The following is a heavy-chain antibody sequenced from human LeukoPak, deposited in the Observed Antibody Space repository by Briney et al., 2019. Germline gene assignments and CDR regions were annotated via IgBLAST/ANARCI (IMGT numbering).Heavy chain of an antibody. V-gene: IGHV3-48*01. J-gene: IGHJ4*02. CDR1: GFTFSSYS. D-gene: IGHD3-22*01. CDR3: ARAAAYYYDGSGYYHRHFDY. Sequence: GGSLRLSCAASGFTFSSYSMNWVRQAPGKGLEWVSYISSSSSTIYYADSVKGRFTISRDNAKNSLYLQMNSLRAEDTAVYYCARAAAYYYDGSGYYHRHFDYWGQGTLVTVSS. CDR2: ISSSSSTI.